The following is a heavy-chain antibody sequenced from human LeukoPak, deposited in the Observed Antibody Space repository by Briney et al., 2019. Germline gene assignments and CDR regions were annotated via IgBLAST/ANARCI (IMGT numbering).Heavy chain of an antibody. CDR2: IYYSGST. V-gene: IGHV4-61*08. CDR1: GGSISSGGYY. D-gene: IGHD6-13*01. CDR3: ARHVRISSSSTYDAFDI. Sequence: SETLSLTCTVSGGSISSGGYYWSWIRQHPGKGLEWIGYIYYSGSTNYNPSLKSRVTISVDTSKNQFSLKLSSVTAADTAVYYCARHVRISSSSTYDAFDIWGQGTMVTVSS. J-gene: IGHJ3*02.